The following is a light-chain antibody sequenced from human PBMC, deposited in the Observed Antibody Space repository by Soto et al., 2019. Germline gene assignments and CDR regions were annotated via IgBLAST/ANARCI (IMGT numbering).Light chain of an antibody. CDR3: QQTYNTLFS. CDR1: QSISTY. Sequence: DIQMTQSPSSLSASVGDRVTITCRASQSISTYLNWYQLKQGKAPKLLIYAASSLQSGVPSRFGGSGSGTDCTVTISSLQPEDFATYCCQQTYNTLFSFGPGTKVDIK. J-gene: IGKJ3*01. V-gene: IGKV1-39*01. CDR2: AAS.